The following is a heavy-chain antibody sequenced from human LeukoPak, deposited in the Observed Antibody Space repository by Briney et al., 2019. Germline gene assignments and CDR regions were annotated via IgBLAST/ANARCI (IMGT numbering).Heavy chain of an antibody. Sequence: GRSLRLSCAASGFIFSSYGMRWVRQAPGKGLEWVAVIYYDGSNKYYADSVRGRFTISRDNSKNTLFLQMSSLRAEDTAVYYCARDTFYSSGVYGLDVWGQGTTVTVSS. CDR3: ARDTFYSSGVYGLDV. V-gene: IGHV3-33*01. CDR1: GFIFSSYG. J-gene: IGHJ6*02. D-gene: IGHD3-22*01. CDR2: IYYDGSNK.